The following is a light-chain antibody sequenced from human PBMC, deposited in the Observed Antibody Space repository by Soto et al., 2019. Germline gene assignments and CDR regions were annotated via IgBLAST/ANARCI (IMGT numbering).Light chain of an antibody. CDR3: QQRYSWPRT. J-gene: IGKJ1*01. V-gene: IGKV3-11*01. Sequence: DIVLTRSPAILSLAPGERATLSCGASEDVGNSLAWYQQRPGQSPRLLIYDVSNRATGIPSKFSGSGSGADFTLTISSLEPDDFAVYYCQQRYSWPRTFGQGTKV. CDR2: DVS. CDR1: EDVGNS.